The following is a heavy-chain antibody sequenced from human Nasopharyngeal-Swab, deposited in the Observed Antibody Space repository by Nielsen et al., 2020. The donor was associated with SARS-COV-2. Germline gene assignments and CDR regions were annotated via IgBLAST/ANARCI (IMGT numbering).Heavy chain of an antibody. CDR1: GFTFSSYA. V-gene: IGHV3-30-3*01. CDR2: ISYDGSNK. CDR3: AREEMVGQWLERGY. J-gene: IGHJ4*02. Sequence: GESLKISCAASGFTFSSYAMHWVRQAPGKGLEWVAVISYDGSNKYYADSVKGRFTISRDNSKNTLYLQMNSLRAEDTAVYYCAREEMVGQWLERGYWGQGTLVTVSS. D-gene: IGHD6-19*01.